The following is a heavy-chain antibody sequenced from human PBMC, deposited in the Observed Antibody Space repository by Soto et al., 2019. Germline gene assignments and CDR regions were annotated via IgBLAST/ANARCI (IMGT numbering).Heavy chain of an antibody. Sequence: GGSLRLSCAASGFTFSSYAMSWVRQAPGKGLEWVSAISGSGGSTYYADSVKGRFTISRDNSKNTLYLQMNSLRAEDTAVYYCAKIGHPVGATSPYYFDYWGQGTLVTVSS. V-gene: IGHV3-23*01. CDR2: ISGSGGST. J-gene: IGHJ4*02. CDR1: GFTFSSYA. D-gene: IGHD1-26*01. CDR3: AKIGHPVGATSPYYFDY.